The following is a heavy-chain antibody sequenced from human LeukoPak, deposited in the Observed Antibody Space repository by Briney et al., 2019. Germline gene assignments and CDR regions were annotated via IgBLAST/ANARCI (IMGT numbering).Heavy chain of an antibody. J-gene: IGHJ4*02. CDR3: AKKRSGSNYPFDY. CDR1: GFTFSDHH. D-gene: IGHD1-26*01. Sequence: GGSLRLSCAASGFTFSDHHMDWVRQAPGKGLEWVGRSKDKANRYTTEYAESVKGRFTISRDDSKKSVYLQMNSLKTEDTAVYYCAKKRSGSNYPFDYWGQGTLVTVSS. CDR2: SKDKANRYTT. V-gene: IGHV3-72*01.